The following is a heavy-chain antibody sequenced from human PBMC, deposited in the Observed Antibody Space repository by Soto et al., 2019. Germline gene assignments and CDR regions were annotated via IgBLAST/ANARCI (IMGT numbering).Heavy chain of an antibody. CDR1: GYSFSNYW. Sequence: PGESLKISCKGSGYSFSNYWIGWVRQMPGKGLEWMGIIYPADSDTRSSPSFQGQVTISADKSISTAYLQWSSLKASDTAMYYCAISRDGYNYGMDVWGQGTTVTVSS. V-gene: IGHV5-51*01. CDR3: AISRDGYNYGMDV. D-gene: IGHD2-2*01. CDR2: IYPADSDT. J-gene: IGHJ6*02.